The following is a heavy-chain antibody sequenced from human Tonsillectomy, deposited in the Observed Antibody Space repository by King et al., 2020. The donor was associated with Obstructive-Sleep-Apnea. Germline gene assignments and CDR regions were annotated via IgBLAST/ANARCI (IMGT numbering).Heavy chain of an antibody. D-gene: IGHD3-10*01. CDR2: ISGSGGVT. Sequence: VQLVESGGGLVQPGGSLRLSCAASGFTFNIYAMTWVRQAPGKGLQWISVISGSGGVTHYADSVKGRFTISRDNSKNTLYLQMNSLRAEDTAVYYCAKEFYYGSGSSYYPLHFDYWGQGTLVTVSS. V-gene: IGHV3-23*04. CDR3: AKEFYYGSGSSYYPLHFDY. CDR1: GFTFNIYA. J-gene: IGHJ4*02.